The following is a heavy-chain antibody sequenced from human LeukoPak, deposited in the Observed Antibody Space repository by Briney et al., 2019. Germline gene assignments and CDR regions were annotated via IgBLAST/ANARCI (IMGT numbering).Heavy chain of an antibody. Sequence: PGGSLRLSCAASGFTFSSYAMSWVRQAPGKGLEWVSAISGSGGSTYYADSVKGRFTISRDNSKNTLYLQMNSLRAEDTAVYYSAKGVSGVGYDSSFDYWGQGTLVTVSS. CDR2: ISGSGGST. CDR3: AKGVSGVGYDSSFDY. V-gene: IGHV3-23*01. CDR1: GFTFSSYA. D-gene: IGHD3-22*01. J-gene: IGHJ4*02.